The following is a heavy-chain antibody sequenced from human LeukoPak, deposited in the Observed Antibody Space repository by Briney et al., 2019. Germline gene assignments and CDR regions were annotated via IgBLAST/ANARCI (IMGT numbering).Heavy chain of an antibody. J-gene: IGHJ4*02. CDR3: AREGHYYDSSGYYLYYFDY. D-gene: IGHD3-22*01. CDR1: GFTFSSYW. V-gene: IGHV3-7*01. CDR2: IKQDGSEK. Sequence: RSGGSLRLSCAASGFTFSSYWMSWVRQAPGKGLEWVANIKQDGSEKYYVDSVKGRFTISRDNAKNSLYLQMNSLRAEDTAVYYCAREGHYYDSSGYYLYYFDYWGQGTLVTVSS.